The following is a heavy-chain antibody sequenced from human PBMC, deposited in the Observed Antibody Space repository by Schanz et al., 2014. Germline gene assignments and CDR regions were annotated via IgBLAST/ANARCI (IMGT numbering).Heavy chain of an antibody. Sequence: QVQLVESGGGLVKPGGSLRLSCAASGFTFSDSYMSWIRQGPGKGLEWVSYISSSGRYTKYADSVKGRFTISRDNAKNSLYLQMNSLRAEDMAVYFCARMRRSGLSGMDVWGQGTTVIVSS. D-gene: IGHD6-25*01. CDR3: ARMRRSGLSGMDV. J-gene: IGHJ6*02. CDR2: ISSSGRYT. CDR1: GFTFSDSY. V-gene: IGHV3-11*06.